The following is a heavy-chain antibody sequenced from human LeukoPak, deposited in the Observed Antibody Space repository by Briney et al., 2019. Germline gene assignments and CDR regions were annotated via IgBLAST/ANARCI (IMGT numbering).Heavy chain of an antibody. J-gene: IGHJ4*02. D-gene: IGHD6-13*01. CDR1: RFTISSYA. CDR2: ISGSGVIT. V-gene: IGHV3-23*01. Sequence: GGSLRLSCAASRFTISSYAMSWVRQAPGKGLEWVSAISGSGVITYYADSVKGRFTMSRDNSKNTLYLQMNSLRAEDTAIYYCAKEGYSSTWNADFDYWGQGTLVIVSS. CDR3: AKEGYSSTWNADFDY.